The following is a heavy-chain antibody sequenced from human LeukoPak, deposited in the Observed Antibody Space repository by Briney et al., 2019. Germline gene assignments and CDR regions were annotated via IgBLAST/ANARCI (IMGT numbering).Heavy chain of an antibody. CDR3: ARILQAATLDY. Sequence: SETLSLTCTVSGGSISGYYWSWIRQPAGKGLEWIGRIHASGNTNYNPSLKRRVAMSVDTSKTPFSLKLSSVTAADTAVYYCARILQAATLDYWGQGTLVTVSS. CDR1: GGSISGYY. CDR2: IHASGNT. V-gene: IGHV4-4*07. J-gene: IGHJ4*02. D-gene: IGHD2-15*01.